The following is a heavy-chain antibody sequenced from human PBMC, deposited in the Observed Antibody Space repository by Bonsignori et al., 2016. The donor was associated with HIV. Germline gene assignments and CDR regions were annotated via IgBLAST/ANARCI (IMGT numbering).Heavy chain of an antibody. CDR1: GGSFSGYY. CDR3: AREGMATITFFDY. D-gene: IGHD5-24*01. J-gene: IGHJ4*02. V-gene: IGHV4-34*01. CDR2: INHSGST. Sequence: SETLSLTCAVYGGSFSGYYWSWIRQPPGKGLEWIGEINHSGSTNYNPSLKSRVTISVDTSKNQFSLKLSSVTAADTAVYYCAREGMATITFFDYWGQGTLVTVSS.